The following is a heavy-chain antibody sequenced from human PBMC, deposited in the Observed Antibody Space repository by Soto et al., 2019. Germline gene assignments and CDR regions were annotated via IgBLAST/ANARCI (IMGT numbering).Heavy chain of an antibody. J-gene: IGHJ4*02. Sequence: SETLSLTCTVSGGSISSYYWSWIRQPPGKGLEWIGYIYYSGSSNYNPSLKSRVTISVDTSKNQFSLKVSSATAADTPVYYCERLYQRKYRLYYFDYWGLGGLVNVS. V-gene: IGHV4-59*08. D-gene: IGHD2-2*01. CDR1: GGSISSYY. CDR3: ERLYQRKYRLYYFDY. CDR2: IYYSGSS.